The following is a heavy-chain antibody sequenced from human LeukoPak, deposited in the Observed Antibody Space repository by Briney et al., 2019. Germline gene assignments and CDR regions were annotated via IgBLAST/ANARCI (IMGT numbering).Heavy chain of an antibody. CDR2: IYTSGST. J-gene: IGHJ3*02. Sequence: SQTLSLTCTVSGGSISSGSYYWSWIRQPAGKGLEWIGGIYTSGSTNYNPSLKSRVTISVDTSKNQFSLKLSSVTAADTAVYYCAREIPTLSWYEVAFDIWGQGTMVTVSS. CDR3: AREIPTLSWYEVAFDI. CDR1: GGSISSGSYY. D-gene: IGHD6-13*01. V-gene: IGHV4-61*02.